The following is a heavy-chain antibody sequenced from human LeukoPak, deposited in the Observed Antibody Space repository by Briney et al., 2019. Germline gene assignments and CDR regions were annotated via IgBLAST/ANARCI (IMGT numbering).Heavy chain of an antibody. D-gene: IGHD3-9*01. CDR2: ISYDGSNR. J-gene: IGHJ4*02. CDR3: ARGASSTYDILTGAQKLDY. Sequence: RSPRLSCAASGFTFSHYTMHWVGQAPGKGLEWVAVISYDGSNRYYADSVKGRFTISRDNSKNTLYLQVNSLRAEDTAVYYCARGASSTYDILTGAQKLDYGGQETVDTVSS. V-gene: IGHV3-30-3*01. CDR1: GFTFSHYT.